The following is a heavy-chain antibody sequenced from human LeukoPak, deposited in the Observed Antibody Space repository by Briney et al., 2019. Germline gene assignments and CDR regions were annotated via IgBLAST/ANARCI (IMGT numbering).Heavy chain of an antibody. CDR3: ARSRGVPRRFGP. CDR1: GVSITSGNDY. CDR2: IYTGGST. J-gene: IGHJ5*02. Sequence: SETLSLTCNVSGVSITSGNDYWGWIRQPRGKGLEWIANIYTGGSTYYNPALQNRAAISIDTSKDQFFLRLTSLTAADTAVYYCARSRGVPRRFGPWGQGILVTVSS. D-gene: IGHD3-10*01. V-gene: IGHV4-39*07.